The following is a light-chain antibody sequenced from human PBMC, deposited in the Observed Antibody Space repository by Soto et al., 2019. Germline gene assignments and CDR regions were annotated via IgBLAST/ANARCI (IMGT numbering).Light chain of an antibody. Sequence: QSALTQPASVSGSPGQSITISCTGTSTDVGDSNHVSWYQHHPGKAPKLIIYEVSYRPSGVSNRFSGSKSAYTASLTISGLQAGDEADYYCNSQTTSGIGVFGTGTKLTVL. CDR2: EVS. CDR1: STDVGDSNH. V-gene: IGLV2-14*01. J-gene: IGLJ1*01. CDR3: NSQTTSGIGV.